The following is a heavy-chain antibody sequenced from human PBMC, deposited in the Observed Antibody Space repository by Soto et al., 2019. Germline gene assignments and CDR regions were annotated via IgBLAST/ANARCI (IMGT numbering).Heavy chain of an antibody. V-gene: IGHV4-30-4*01. CDR3: ATERVFGVDYFAS. Sequence: SETLSLTCTVSGGSISSADYYWGWIRQPPGKGLEWIGYIYYSGSTYYNPSLKSRVTISVDTSKNQFSLMLSSVTAADTAVYYCATERVFGVDYFASWGRGTLVTVSS. CDR1: GGSISSADYY. J-gene: IGHJ4*02. CDR2: IYYSGST. D-gene: IGHD3-3*01.